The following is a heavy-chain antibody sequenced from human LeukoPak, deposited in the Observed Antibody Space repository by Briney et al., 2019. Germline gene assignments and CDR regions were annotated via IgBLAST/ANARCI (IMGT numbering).Heavy chain of an antibody. V-gene: IGHV1-69*01. CDR2: IIPIFGTA. CDR3: ARPFTGTTRGFDY. CDR1: RGTFSSYA. D-gene: IGHD4-17*01. Sequence: GSSVNVSCKASRGTFSSYAISWVRQAPGQGLEWMGGIIPIFGTANYAQKFQGRVTITADESTSTAYMELSSLRSEDTAVYYCARPFTGTTRGFDYWGQGTLVTVSS. J-gene: IGHJ4*02.